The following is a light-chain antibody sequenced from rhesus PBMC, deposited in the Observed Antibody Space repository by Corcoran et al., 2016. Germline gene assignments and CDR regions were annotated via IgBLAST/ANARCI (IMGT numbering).Light chain of an antibody. V-gene: IGLV7-76*01. J-gene: IGLJ1*01. CDR1: IGSVTSDNS. CDR2: NVY. CDR3: LLYCRGNHI. Sequence: QAVVTQEPSMTVSPGGTVTLTCASGIGSVTSDNSPNWFRQKPGQVPGGLIYNVYKTHSWAPARFSGALGGGKAVLTPSYAQPEDEADYYCLLYCRGNHIFGGGTRLSVI.